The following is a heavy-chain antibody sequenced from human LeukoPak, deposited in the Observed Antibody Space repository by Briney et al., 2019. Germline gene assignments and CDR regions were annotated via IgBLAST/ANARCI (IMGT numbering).Heavy chain of an antibody. J-gene: IGHJ4*02. Sequence: PGGSLRLSCAASGFTVSSSNYMIWVRQAPRKGLEWVSGIWTGGTTYYTDSVKGRFTISRDNPSNTLYLQMHSLRAEDTAVYYCAREISRFGIWGQGTLVTVSS. V-gene: IGHV3-66*01. D-gene: IGHD3-16*01. CDR2: IWTGGTT. CDR3: AREISRFGI. CDR1: GFTVSSSNY.